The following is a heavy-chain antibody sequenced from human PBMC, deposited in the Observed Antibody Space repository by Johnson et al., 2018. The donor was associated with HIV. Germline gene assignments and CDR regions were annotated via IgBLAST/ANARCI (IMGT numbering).Heavy chain of an antibody. CDR1: GFTFSNYA. D-gene: IGHD1-14*01. Sequence: QVQLVESGGGVVQPGRSLRLSCAASGFTFSNYAVHWVRQAPGKGLEWVAVMSSDGFNKYYVDSVKGRFTISRDNAKNSLYLQMNSLRAEDTAVYYCARAFGSAFDIWGQGTMVTVSS. CDR2: MSSDGFNK. CDR3: ARAFGSAFDI. J-gene: IGHJ3*02. V-gene: IGHV3-30-3*01.